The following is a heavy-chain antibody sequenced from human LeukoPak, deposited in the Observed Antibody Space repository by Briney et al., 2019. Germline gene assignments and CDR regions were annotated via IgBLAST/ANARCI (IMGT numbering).Heavy chain of an antibody. J-gene: IGHJ4*02. D-gene: IGHD5-24*01. CDR2: IKEDGTEK. CDR3: ARGRWSDY. Sequence: GGSLRLSCAASGFTFSAYWMTWVRQAPGKGLEWVADIKEDGTEKNYVDSVKGRFTISRDNVKKSLYLDLNSLSVEDTPVYYCARGRWSDYWGQGTQVTVSS. CDR1: GFTFSAYW. V-gene: IGHV3-7*01.